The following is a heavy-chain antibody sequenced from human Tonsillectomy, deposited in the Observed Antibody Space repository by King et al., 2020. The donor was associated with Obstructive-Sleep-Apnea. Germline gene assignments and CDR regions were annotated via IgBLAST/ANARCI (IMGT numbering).Heavy chain of an antibody. V-gene: IGHV1-18*01. CDR3: ARAGVKWDLHRFHFDY. Sequence: QLVQSGAEVKKPGASVKVSCKASGYTFTSYGISWVRQAPGQGREWMGWISTYNVNTNYAQKLQGRVTMTTDTSTSTAYMELRSLRSDDTAVYSCARAGVKWDLHRFHFDYWGQGTLVTVSS. J-gene: IGHJ4*02. CDR2: ISTYNVNT. CDR1: GYTFTSYG. D-gene: IGHD1-26*01.